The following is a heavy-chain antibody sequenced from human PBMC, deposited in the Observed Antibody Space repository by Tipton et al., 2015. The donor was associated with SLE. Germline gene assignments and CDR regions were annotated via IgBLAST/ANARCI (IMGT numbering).Heavy chain of an antibody. CDR1: GDSISPYY. Sequence: TLSLTCTVSGDSISPYYWNWIRQSPGKGLEWLGNIYYTGTTNYNPSLKTRLSLSLDTSTNQFSLSLSSVTAADTAVYYCATSDFYGSGQGLDVWGQGTTVTVSS. V-gene: IGHV4-59*12. D-gene: IGHD2/OR15-2a*01. CDR2: IYYTGTT. J-gene: IGHJ6*02. CDR3: ATSDFYGSGQGLDV.